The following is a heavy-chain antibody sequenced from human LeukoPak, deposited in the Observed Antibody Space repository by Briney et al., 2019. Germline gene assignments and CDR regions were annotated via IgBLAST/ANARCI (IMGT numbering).Heavy chain of an antibody. V-gene: IGHV4-4*02. D-gene: IGHD6-13*01. CDR3: ARDRAAAGTNYFDP. CDR1: GGSISSGNW. J-gene: IGHJ5*02. CDR2: IYHTGST. Sequence: PSETLSLTCAVSGGSISSGNWWNWVRQPPGKGLEWIGEIYHTGSTNYDPSLKSRVTISVDKSKNHFSLKLSSVTAADTAVYYCARDRAAAGTNYFDPWGQGTLVTVSS.